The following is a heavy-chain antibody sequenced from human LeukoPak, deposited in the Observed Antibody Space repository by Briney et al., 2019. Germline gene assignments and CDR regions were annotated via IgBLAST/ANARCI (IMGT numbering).Heavy chain of an antibody. D-gene: IGHD5-18*01. CDR2: IYTSGST. CDR1: GASISSHY. CDR3: ARHEGYSYGHYYFDN. V-gene: IGHV4-4*07. J-gene: IGHJ4*02. Sequence: SETLSLTCTVSGASISSHYWSWIRQPAGKGLEWIGRIYTSGSTHYNPSLKSRVTMSVDTSKNHFSLKLSSVTAADTAVYYCARHEGYSYGHYYFDNWGQGTLVTVSS.